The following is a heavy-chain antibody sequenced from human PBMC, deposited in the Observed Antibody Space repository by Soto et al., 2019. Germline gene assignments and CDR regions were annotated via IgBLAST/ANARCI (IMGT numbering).Heavy chain of an antibody. CDR3: AGDHRLQTSNGVWFY. V-gene: IGHV1-18*01. J-gene: IGHJ4*02. CDR1: GYTFTSYG. CDR2: ISAYNGNT. Sequence: QVQLVQSGAEVKKPGASVKVSCKASGYTFTSYGISWVRQAPGQGLEWMGWISAYNGNTNYAQKLQGRVTMTTDTSTSTAYMELRSLRSDDTAVYYCAGDHRLQTSNGVWFYWGQGTLVTVSS. D-gene: IGHD2-21*02.